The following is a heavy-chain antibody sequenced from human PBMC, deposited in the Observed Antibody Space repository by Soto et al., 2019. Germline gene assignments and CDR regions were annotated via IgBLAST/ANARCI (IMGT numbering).Heavy chain of an antibody. V-gene: IGHV1-46*01. D-gene: IGHD3-3*01. Sequence: ASVKVSCKASGYTFTSYYMHWVRQAPGQGLEWMGIINPSGGSTSYAQKFQGRVTMTRDTSTSTVYMELSSLRSEDTAVYYCARYAGAYYDFWSGYSNYFDYRGKGTLVTVSS. CDR1: GYTFTSYY. CDR3: ARYAGAYYDFWSGYSNYFDY. J-gene: IGHJ4*02. CDR2: INPSGGST.